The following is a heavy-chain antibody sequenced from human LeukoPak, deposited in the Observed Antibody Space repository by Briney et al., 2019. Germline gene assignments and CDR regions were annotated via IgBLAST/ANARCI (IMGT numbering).Heavy chain of an antibody. V-gene: IGHV3-30*18. CDR2: ISYDGSNK. CDR3: AKDLEFDY. CDR1: GFTFSSYG. Sequence: QAGGSLRLSCAASGFTFSSYGMHWVRQAPGKGLEWVAVISYDGSNKNYADSVRGRFTISRDNSKNTLYLQMNSLRAEDTAVYYCAKDLEFDYWGQGTLVTVSS. J-gene: IGHJ4*02.